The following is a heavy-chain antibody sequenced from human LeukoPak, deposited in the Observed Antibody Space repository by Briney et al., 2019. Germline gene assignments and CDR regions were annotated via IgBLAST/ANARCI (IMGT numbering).Heavy chain of an antibody. J-gene: IGHJ4*02. V-gene: IGHV1-69*06. D-gene: IGHD2-15*01. CDR2: IIPIFGTA. CDR1: GGTFSSYA. CDR3: LLYCSGGSCYHLPVDY. Sequence: VASVKVSCKASGGTFSSYAISWVRQAPGQGLEWMGGIIPIFGTANYAQKFQGRVTITADKSTSTAYMELSSLRFEDTAVYYCLLYCSGGSCYHLPVDYWGQGTLVTVSS.